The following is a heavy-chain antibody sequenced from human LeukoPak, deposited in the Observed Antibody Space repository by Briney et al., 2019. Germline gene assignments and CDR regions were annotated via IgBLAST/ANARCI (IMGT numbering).Heavy chain of an antibody. D-gene: IGHD3-10*01. V-gene: IGHV4-4*02. CDR2: IYHSGST. CDR1: GGSISSSNW. Sequence: SETLSLTCAVSGGSISSSNWWSWVRQPPGKGLEWIGEIYHSGSTNYNPSLKSRVTISVDKSKNQFSLKLSSVTAAGTAVYYCARSITMVRGVITRANRNAFDIWGQGTMVTASS. J-gene: IGHJ3*02. CDR3: ARSITMVRGVITRANRNAFDI.